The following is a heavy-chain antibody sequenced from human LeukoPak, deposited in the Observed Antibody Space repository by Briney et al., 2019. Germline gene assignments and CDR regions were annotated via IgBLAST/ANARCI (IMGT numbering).Heavy chain of an antibody. V-gene: IGHV3-64D*06. D-gene: IGHD3-9*01. Sequence: PGGSLRLSCSASGFTFSSYAMHWVRQAPGKGLEYVSAISGNGGSTYYADSVKSRFTISRDNSKNTLYLQMSSLRAEDTAVYYCVKDRSDILTGPGSNWGQGTLVAVSS. J-gene: IGHJ4*02. CDR3: VKDRSDILTGPGSN. CDR1: GFTFSSYA. CDR2: ISGNGGST.